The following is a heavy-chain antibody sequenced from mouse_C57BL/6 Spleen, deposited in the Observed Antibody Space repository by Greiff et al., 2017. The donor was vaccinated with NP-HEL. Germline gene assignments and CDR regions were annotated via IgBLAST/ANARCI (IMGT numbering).Heavy chain of an antibody. CDR2: IYPGSGNT. V-gene: IGHV1-66*01. D-gene: IGHD2-4*01. CDR1: GYSFTSYY. Sequence: VQLQESGPELVKPGASVKISCKASGYSFTSYYIHWVKQRPGQGLEWIGWIYPGSGNTKYNEKFKGKATLTADTSSSTAYMQLSSLTSEDSAVYYCARGGELRPFAYWGQGTLVTVSA. CDR3: ARGGELRPFAY. J-gene: IGHJ3*01.